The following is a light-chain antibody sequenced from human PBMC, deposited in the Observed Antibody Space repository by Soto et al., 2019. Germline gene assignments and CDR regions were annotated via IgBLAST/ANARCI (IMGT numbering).Light chain of an antibody. CDR2: LSSDGSH. J-gene: IGLJ2*01. V-gene: IGLV4-69*01. Sequence: QSVLTQSPSASASLGASVKLTCTLSSGHSSYAIAWHQQQPEKCPRYLMKLSSDGSHSKGDGIPDRFSGSSSGAERYRTISSLQSEDEADYYCQTWDTGARVVFGGGTKLTVL. CDR3: QTWDTGARVV. CDR1: SGHSSYA.